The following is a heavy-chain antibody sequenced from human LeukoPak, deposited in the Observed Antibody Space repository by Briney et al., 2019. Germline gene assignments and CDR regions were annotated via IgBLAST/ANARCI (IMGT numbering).Heavy chain of an antibody. J-gene: IGHJ3*02. D-gene: IGHD3-22*01. CDR1: GVSISSDGYY. V-gene: IGHV4-31*03. CDR3: AKAAQRYYDSSGYPYDAFDI. Sequence: SETLSLTCTVSGVSISSDGYYWSWIRQHPGKGLEWIGYIFYSGSTYYNPSLKSRVTISVDTSKNQFSLKLSSVTAEDTAVYYCAKAAQRYYDSSGYPYDAFDIWGQVTMVTVSS. CDR2: IFYSGST.